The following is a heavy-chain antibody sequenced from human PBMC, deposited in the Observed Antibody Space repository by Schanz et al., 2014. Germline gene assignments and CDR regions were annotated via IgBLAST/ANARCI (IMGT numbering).Heavy chain of an antibody. CDR3: ARELPGVVAFDL. V-gene: IGHV3-66*01. CDR1: GFTFSTST. J-gene: IGHJ3*01. CDR2: IGTSGGT. D-gene: IGHD7-27*01. Sequence: EEQLVESGGGLVQPGGSLRLSCAASGFTFSTSTMHWVRQAPGKGLEWVSTIGTSGGTNYAESVKGRFTISRDNSKNTMYLQINNLRADDTAVYYCARELPGVVAFDLWGQGTMVTVSS.